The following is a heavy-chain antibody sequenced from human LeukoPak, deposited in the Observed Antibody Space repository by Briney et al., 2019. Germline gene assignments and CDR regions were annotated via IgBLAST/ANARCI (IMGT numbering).Heavy chain of an antibody. J-gene: IGHJ4*02. CDR2: INPSGGST. Sequence: ASVKVSCKASGYTFTSYYMHWVRQAPGQGLEWMGIINPSGGSTSYAQKFQGRVTMTRDTSTSTVYMELSRLRSDDTAVYYCARDRGDGWELLGLAYYFDYWGQGTLVTVSS. CDR3: ARDRGDGWELLGLAYYFDY. CDR1: GYTFTSYY. V-gene: IGHV1-46*01. D-gene: IGHD1-26*01.